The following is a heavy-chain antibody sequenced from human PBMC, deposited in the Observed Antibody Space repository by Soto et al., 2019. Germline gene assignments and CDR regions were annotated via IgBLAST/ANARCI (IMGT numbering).Heavy chain of an antibody. J-gene: IGHJ2*01. Sequence: EVHLVESGGGLIQPGGSLRLSCAASGFTVSSNYMSWVRQAPGKGLEWLSVTYSGGTTYYAASVKGRFTISRDNSQNTLYLQMNSLRAEDTAVYYCARIYGDYGNWYFDLWGRGTLVTVSS. V-gene: IGHV3-53*01. CDR2: TYSGGTT. CDR3: ARIYGDYGNWYFDL. D-gene: IGHD4-17*01. CDR1: GFTVSSNY.